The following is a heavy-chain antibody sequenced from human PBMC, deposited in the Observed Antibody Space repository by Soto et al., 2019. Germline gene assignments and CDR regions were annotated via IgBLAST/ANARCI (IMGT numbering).Heavy chain of an antibody. D-gene: IGHD1-26*01. CDR1: GYTFNRYG. J-gene: IGHJ4*02. CDR2: IRAYSGST. CDR3: ARDGRGHGGTGRVLIDS. V-gene: IGHV1-18*01. Sequence: QVQLEQSGAEVKKPGGSVKVSCKATGYTFNRYGVSWVRQAPGQGLEWMGWIRAYSGSTNYAQKFQDRVTMTRDTSTSTAYMEMRSLRSDDTAVYFCARDGRGHGGTGRVLIDSWGQGTLVTVSS.